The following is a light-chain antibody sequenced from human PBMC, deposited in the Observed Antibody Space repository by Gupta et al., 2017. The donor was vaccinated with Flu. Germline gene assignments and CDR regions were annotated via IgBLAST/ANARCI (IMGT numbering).Light chain of an antibody. V-gene: IGKV2-30*01. Sequence: VVMTQSPLSLPVTLGQPASISCRSSQGLVYSDGNTYLHWFQQRPGQSPRRLIHQGSHRGSWGPDRFRGSGSGTDFKLKIKRGEAEDVGIYFCMQGAHWPWAFGQGATVEIQ. CDR1: QGLVYSDGNTY. J-gene: IGKJ1*01. CDR3: MQGAHWPWA. CDR2: QGS.